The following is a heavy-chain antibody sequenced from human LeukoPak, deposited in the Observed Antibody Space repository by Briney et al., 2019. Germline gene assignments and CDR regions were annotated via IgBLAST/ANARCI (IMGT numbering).Heavy chain of an antibody. CDR3: ARDQSGEWELLSGWWFDP. D-gene: IGHD1-26*01. Sequence: EASVKVSCKTSGYTFTGYYIHWVRQAPGQGLEWMAWINPNSGGTNYAQKFQGRVTMTRDTSISTAYMELSRLRSDDTAVYYCARDQSGEWELLSGWWFDPWGQGTLVTVSS. J-gene: IGHJ5*02. CDR1: GYTFTGYY. V-gene: IGHV1-2*02. CDR2: INPNSGGT.